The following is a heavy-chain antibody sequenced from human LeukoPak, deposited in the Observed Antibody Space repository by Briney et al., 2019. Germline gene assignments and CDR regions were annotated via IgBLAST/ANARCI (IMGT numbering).Heavy chain of an antibody. CDR1: GYTLTELS. Sequence: ASVKVSCKVSGYTLTELSMHWVRQAPGIGLEWMGGFDPEDGETIYAQKFQGRVTMTEDTSTDTAYMELSSLRSEDTAVYYCATVQLPSYYDILTGRYYFDYWGQGTLVTVSS. CDR3: ATVQLPSYYDILTGRYYFDY. CDR2: FDPEDGET. V-gene: IGHV1-24*01. J-gene: IGHJ4*02. D-gene: IGHD3-9*01.